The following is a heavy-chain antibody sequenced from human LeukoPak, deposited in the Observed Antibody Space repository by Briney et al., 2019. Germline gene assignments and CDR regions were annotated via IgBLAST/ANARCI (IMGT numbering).Heavy chain of an antibody. V-gene: IGHV3-66*01. CDR3: ARAGGGPSGPLDY. CDR1: GFTVSINY. D-gene: IGHD3-3*01. Sequence: GGSLRLSCAASGFTVSINYMTWVRQAPGTGLEWVSVIYGGCGTYYADSVKGRFTISRDNSKDTLYLQMNSLRAENRAVYYWARAGGGPSGPLDYWGQGTLVTVSS. J-gene: IGHJ4*02. CDR2: IYGGCGT.